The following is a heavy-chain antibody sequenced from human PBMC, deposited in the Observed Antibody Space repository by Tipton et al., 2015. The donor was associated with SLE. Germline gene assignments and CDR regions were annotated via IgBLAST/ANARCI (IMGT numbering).Heavy chain of an antibody. CDR1: GGSFSGYY. Sequence: TLSLTCAVYGGSFSGYYWSWIRQPAGKGLEWIGRIYTSGSTNYNPSLKSRVTMSVDTSKNQFSLKLSSVTAADTAVYYCARGGTVVDYWGQGTLVTVSS. D-gene: IGHD4-11*01. CDR2: IYTSGST. V-gene: IGHV4-59*10. J-gene: IGHJ4*02. CDR3: ARGGTVVDY.